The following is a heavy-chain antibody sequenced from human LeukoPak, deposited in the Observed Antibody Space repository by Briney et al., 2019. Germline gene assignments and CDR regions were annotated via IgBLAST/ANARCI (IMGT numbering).Heavy chain of an antibody. D-gene: IGHD6-13*01. CDR3: ARVSRLRIAAAGTFDY. V-gene: IGHV4-31*03. CDR1: GGSISSGDYY. CDR2: IYYSGST. J-gene: IGHJ4*02. Sequence: PSETLSLTCTVSGGSISSGDYYWSWIRQHPGKGLKWIGYIYYSGSTYYNPSLKSRVTISVDTSKNQFSLKLSSVTAADTAVYYCARVSRLRIAAAGTFDYWGQGTLVTVSS.